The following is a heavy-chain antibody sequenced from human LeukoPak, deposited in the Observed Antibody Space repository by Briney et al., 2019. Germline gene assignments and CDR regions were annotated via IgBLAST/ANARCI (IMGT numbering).Heavy chain of an antibody. CDR2: IYTSGST. Sequence: SETLSLTCTVSGGSISSGSYYWSWIRQPAGKGLEWIGRIYTSGSTNYNPSLKSRVTISVDTSKNQFSLKLSSVTAADTAVYYCAKSARGHNPRGWEPDAFDIWGQGTMVTVSS. CDR3: AKSARGHNPRGWEPDAFDI. D-gene: IGHD6-19*01. J-gene: IGHJ3*02. V-gene: IGHV4-61*02. CDR1: GGSISSGSYY.